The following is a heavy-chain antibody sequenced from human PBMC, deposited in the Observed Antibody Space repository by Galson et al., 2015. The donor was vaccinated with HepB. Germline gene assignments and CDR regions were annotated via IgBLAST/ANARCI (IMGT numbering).Heavy chain of an antibody. CDR2: INNNGGRT. CDR3: ARDLSSERGYGLDV. J-gene: IGHJ6*02. Sequence: SLRLSCAASGFTFSRYSMHWVRQAPGKGLEYVSAINNNGGRTYYAKSVKGRITIFRDNSKKTVYLQMGSLRAEDMAVYFCARDLSSERGYGLDVWGQGTTVIVSS. V-gene: IGHV3-64*01. CDR1: GFTFSRYS. D-gene: IGHD6-6*01.